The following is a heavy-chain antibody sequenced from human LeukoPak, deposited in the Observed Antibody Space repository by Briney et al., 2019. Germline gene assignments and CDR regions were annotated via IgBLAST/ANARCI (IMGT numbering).Heavy chain of an antibody. V-gene: IGHV1-18*01. J-gene: IGHJ4*02. CDR3: ARTVAGGYSFGPYFDS. D-gene: IGHD5-18*01. Sequence: ASVTVSCKASGYSFSSYDINWVRQAPGQGLEWMGWISAYNGDTKYPQKLQDRVTMTKDTSTNTAYMELRSLRSDDTAVYFCARTVAGGYSFGPYFDSWGQGTLVTVSS. CDR2: ISAYNGDT. CDR1: GYSFSSYD.